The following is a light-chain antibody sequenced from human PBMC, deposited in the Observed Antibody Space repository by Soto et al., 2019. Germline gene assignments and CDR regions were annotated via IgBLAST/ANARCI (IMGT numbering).Light chain of an antibody. J-gene: IGLJ3*02. CDR3: SSSAGIYHYLV. CDR1: SSDIRGYNS. V-gene: IGLV2-8*01. Sequence: QSALTQPPSASGSPGQSVTISCTGTSSDIRGYNSVSWYQQHPGKAPRLMIYEVNTRPSGVPDRFSGSKSGYTASLTVSGLQTEDEAFYYCSSSAGIYHYLVFGGGTKVTVL. CDR2: EVN.